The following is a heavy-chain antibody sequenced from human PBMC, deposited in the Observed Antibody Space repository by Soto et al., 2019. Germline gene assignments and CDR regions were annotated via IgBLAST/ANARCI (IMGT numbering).Heavy chain of an antibody. J-gene: IGHJ4*02. CDR2: INTANGNT. Sequence: QVQLVQSGADVQKPGASVKVSCKASGYTFTSYAIHWVRQAPGQRLEWMGWINTANGNTKYSQNFQGRVTITRDTPASTPYMALTTLRSEDTAVYYFARAGSPAYSYFDYWGQGTLVTVSS. D-gene: IGHD3-16*01. V-gene: IGHV1-3*04. CDR1: GYTFTSYA. CDR3: ARAGSPAYSYFDY.